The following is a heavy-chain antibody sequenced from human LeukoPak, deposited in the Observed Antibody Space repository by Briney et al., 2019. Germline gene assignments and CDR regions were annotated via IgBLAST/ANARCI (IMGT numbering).Heavy chain of an antibody. CDR3: ASSKGVRGVISY. Sequence: ASVKVSCKASGYTFTSYGISWVRQAPGQGLEWMGWINPNSGGTNYAQKFQGWVTMTRDTSISTAYMELSRLRSDDTAVYYCASSKGVRGVISYWGQGTLVTASS. D-gene: IGHD3-10*01. J-gene: IGHJ4*02. V-gene: IGHV1-2*04. CDR2: INPNSGGT. CDR1: GYTFTSYG.